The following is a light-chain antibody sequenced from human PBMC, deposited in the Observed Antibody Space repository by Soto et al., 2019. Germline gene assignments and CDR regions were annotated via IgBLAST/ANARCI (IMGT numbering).Light chain of an antibody. CDR2: GAS. V-gene: IGKV3-20*01. Sequence: EIVLTQSPGTLSLSRGERATLSCRASQSVSSSYLAWYQQKPGQAPRLVIYGASSRATSIPDRFSGSGSGTDFTLTSSRLEPEDFAVYYCQQYGISRTFGQGTKVEIK. J-gene: IGKJ1*01. CDR1: QSVSSSY. CDR3: QQYGISRT.